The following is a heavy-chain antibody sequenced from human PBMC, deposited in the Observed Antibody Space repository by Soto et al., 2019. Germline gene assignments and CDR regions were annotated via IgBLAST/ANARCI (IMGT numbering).Heavy chain of an antibody. D-gene: IGHD3-10*01. V-gene: IGHV4-38-2*02. CDR2: IYPTGTT. J-gene: IGHJ4*02. CDR1: GYFISNGYY. Sequence: PSLTCAVSGYFISNGYYWDWIRQPPGKGLEWIGSIYPTGTTYYNPSLKSRVTISVDTSKNHFSLKLTSVTAADTAVYYCARDANYGLYYFDHWGQGTLVTVSS. CDR3: ARDANYGLYYFDH.